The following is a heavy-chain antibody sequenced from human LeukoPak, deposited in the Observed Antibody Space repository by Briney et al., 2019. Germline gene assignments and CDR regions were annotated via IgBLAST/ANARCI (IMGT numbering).Heavy chain of an antibody. V-gene: IGHV3-21*01. CDR2: ITGSSNYI. CDR1: GFTFSSYA. J-gene: IGHJ4*02. Sequence: PGGSLRLSCAASGFTFSSYAMSWVRQAPGRGLEWVSSITGSSNYIYYTDSVKGRFTISRDNATNSLYLQMNSLRAEDTAVYYCARGRDLGDFWGQGALVTVSS. CDR3: ARGRDLGDF. D-gene: IGHD3/OR15-3a*01.